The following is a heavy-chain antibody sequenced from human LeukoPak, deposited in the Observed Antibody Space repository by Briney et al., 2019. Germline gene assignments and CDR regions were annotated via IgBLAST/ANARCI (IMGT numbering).Heavy chain of an antibody. CDR3: ASASSGRDYFDY. J-gene: IGHJ4*02. CDR2: ISSSSTI. CDR1: GFTFSSYS. V-gene: IGHV3-48*04. D-gene: IGHD6-19*01. Sequence: GGSLRLSCAASGFTFSSYSMNWVRQAPGKGLEWVSYISSSSTIYYADSVKGRFTISRDNAKNSLYLQMNSLRAEDTAVYYCASASSGRDYFDYWGQGTLVTVSS.